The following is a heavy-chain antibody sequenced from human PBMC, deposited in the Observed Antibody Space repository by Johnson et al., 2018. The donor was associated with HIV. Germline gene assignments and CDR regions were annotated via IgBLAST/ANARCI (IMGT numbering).Heavy chain of an antibody. CDR3: ARDGAIAGAATEALDL. D-gene: IGHD1-26*01. CDR2: ISYDGSNK. CDR1: GFTFSSYD. V-gene: IGHV3-30*03. Sequence: VQLVESGGGVVQPGRSLRLSCVGSGFTFSSYDMHWVRQAPGKGMDWVALISYDGSNKYYADSVKGRFNISRDNSKNALYLQLNSLRPEDTAVYYCARDGAIAGAATEALDLWGQGTMVIVSS. J-gene: IGHJ3*01.